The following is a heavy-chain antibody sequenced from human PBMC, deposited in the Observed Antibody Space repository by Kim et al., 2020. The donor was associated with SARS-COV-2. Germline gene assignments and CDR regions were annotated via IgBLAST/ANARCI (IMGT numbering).Heavy chain of an antibody. CDR1: GFTFSSYA. CDR3: AKDRAAAAGTGQFDY. CDR2: ISGSGYNT. D-gene: IGHD6-13*01. V-gene: IGHV3-23*01. Sequence: GGSLRLSCAASGFTFSSYAMTWVRQAPGKGLEWVSAISGSGYNTYYADSVRGRFTISRDSSQNTVFLQVTSLRDDDTAVYDCAKDRAAAAGTGQFDYWGQGTLVTVSS. J-gene: IGHJ4*02.